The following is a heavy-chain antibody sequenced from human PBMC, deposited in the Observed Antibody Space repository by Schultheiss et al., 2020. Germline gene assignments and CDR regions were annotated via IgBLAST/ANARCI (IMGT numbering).Heavy chain of an antibody. J-gene: IGHJ1*01. CDR3: ASINDYGDTEYFQH. Sequence: SETLSLTCTVSGSSLNGYFWSWIRQPPGKGLEWIGYIYYSGSTNYNPSLKSRVTISVDTSKNQFSLKLSSVTAADTAVYYCASINDYGDTEYFQHWGQGTLVTVSS. CDR2: IYYSGST. V-gene: IGHV4-59*12. CDR1: GSSLNGYF. D-gene: IGHD4-17*01.